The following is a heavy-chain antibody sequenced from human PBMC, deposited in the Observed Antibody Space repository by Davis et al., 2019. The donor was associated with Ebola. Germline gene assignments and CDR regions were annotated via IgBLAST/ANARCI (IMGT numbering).Heavy chain of an antibody. Sequence: AASVKVSCKASGGTFSSYAISWVRQAPGQGLEWMGRIIPILGIANYAQKFQGRVTITADKSTSTAYMELSSLRSEDTAVYYCARGGTIWFRELLDYYYYYGMDVWGQGTTVTVSS. D-gene: IGHD3-10*01. CDR3: ARGGTIWFRELLDYYYYYGMDV. CDR2: IIPILGIA. J-gene: IGHJ6*02. V-gene: IGHV1-69*04. CDR1: GGTFSSYA.